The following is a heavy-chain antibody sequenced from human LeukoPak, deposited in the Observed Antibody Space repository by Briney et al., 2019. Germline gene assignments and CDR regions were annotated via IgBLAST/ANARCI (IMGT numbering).Heavy chain of an antibody. D-gene: IGHD2-2*01. CDR2: INHSGST. Sequence: SQTLSLTCAVYGGSFSGYYWSWISQHPGKGLKWIGEINHSGSTNYNPSLKTRVTISVDTSKNQFSLQLSSVTAADTAVYYCARRKRSGCSSTSCLLNWFDPWGQGTLVIVAS. CDR3: ARRKRSGCSSTSCLLNWFDP. V-gene: IGHV4-34*01. J-gene: IGHJ5*02. CDR1: GGSFSGYY.